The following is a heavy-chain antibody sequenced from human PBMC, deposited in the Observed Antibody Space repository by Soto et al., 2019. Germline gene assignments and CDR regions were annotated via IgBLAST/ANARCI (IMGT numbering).Heavy chain of an antibody. J-gene: IGHJ4*02. CDR3: AKDLGDYGDYFDY. V-gene: IGHV3-30*18. D-gene: IGHD4-17*01. CDR2: ISYDGSNK. Sequence: QVQLVESGGGVVQPGRSLRLSCAASGFTFSSYGMHWVRQAPGKGLEWVAVISYDGSNKYYADSVKGRFTTSRDNSKNTLYLQMNSLRAEDTAVYYCAKDLGDYGDYFDYWGQGTLVTVSS. CDR1: GFTFSSYG.